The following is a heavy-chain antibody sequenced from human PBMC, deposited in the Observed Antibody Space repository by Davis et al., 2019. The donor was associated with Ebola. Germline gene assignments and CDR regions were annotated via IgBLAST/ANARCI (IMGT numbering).Heavy chain of an antibody. V-gene: IGHV2-5*02. CDR2: IYWDDAR. CDR3: AHSSMVRGVMKGTYYYYGMDV. D-gene: IGHD3-10*01. J-gene: IGHJ6*04. Sequence: SGPTLVKPTQTLTLTCTFSGVSLSTSAVGVGWIRQAPGKALEWLALIYWDDARRYSPSLMSRLTISRDTSKNQVVLTMTNMDPVDTATYYCAHSSMVRGVMKGTYYYYGMDVWGKGTTVTVSS. CDR1: GVSLSTSAVG.